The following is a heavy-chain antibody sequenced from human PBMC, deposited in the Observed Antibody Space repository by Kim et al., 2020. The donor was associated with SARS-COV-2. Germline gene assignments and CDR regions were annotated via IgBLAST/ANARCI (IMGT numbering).Heavy chain of an antibody. Sequence: SETLSLTCTVSGGSISSSSYYWGWIRQPPGKGLEWIGSIYYSGSTYYNPSLKSRVTISVDTSKNQFSLKLSSVTAADTAVYYCARHFRYSSGWFNWFDPWGQGTLVTVSS. V-gene: IGHV4-39*01. CDR2: IYYSGST. D-gene: IGHD6-19*01. CDR3: ARHFRYSSGWFNWFDP. CDR1: GGSISSSSYY. J-gene: IGHJ5*02.